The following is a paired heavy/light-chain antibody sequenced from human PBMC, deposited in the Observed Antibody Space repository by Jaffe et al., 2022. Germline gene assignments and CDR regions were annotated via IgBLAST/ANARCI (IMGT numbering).Light chain of an antibody. J-gene: IGKJ2*01. V-gene: IGKV1-13*02. Sequence: AIQLTQSPSSLSASVGDRVTITCRASQAISSALAWYQQKPGKTPKLLIYDASSLESGVPSRFSGSGSGTDFSLTISSLQPEDFATFYCQQFNSYPYTFGQGTKLEIK. CDR3: QQFNSYPYT. CDR2: DAS. CDR1: QAISSA.
Heavy chain of an antibody. D-gene: IGHD6-19*01. Sequence: EVQLLESGGGLGQPGGSLRISCAASGFSFSNYAMSWVRQAPGKGLEWVSTISHSAGTTYYADSVKGRFTISRVNSKNTLSLQMNSLRAEDTAVYYCAKDQTGSSGWYVKDYFDSWGQGTLVTVSS. CDR2: ISHSAGTT. CDR1: GFSFSNYA. CDR3: AKDQTGSSGWYVKDYFDS. J-gene: IGHJ4*02. V-gene: IGHV3-23*01.